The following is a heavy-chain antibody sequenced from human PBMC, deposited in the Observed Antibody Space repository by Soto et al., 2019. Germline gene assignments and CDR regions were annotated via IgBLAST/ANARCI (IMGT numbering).Heavy chain of an antibody. CDR3: ARGGDGDITGTPYYYYGMDV. V-gene: IGHV1-8*01. D-gene: IGHD1-20*01. Sequence: GASVKVSCRAAVYPVTSYDINWVRQTTGPGLDWMGWMNPNSGNTGYAQKFQGRVTMTRNTSISTAYMELSSLRSEDTAVYYCARGGDGDITGTPYYYYGMDVWGQGNTVTVS. J-gene: IGHJ6*02. CDR2: MNPNSGNT. CDR1: VYPVTSYD.